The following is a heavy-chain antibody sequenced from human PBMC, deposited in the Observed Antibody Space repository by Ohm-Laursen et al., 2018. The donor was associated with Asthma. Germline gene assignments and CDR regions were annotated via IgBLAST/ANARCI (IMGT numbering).Heavy chain of an antibody. D-gene: IGHD6-19*01. Sequence: GSLRLSCAASGFTFSSYAMSWVRQAPGKGLEWVSAISGSGGSTYYADSVKGRFTISRDNSKNTLFLQMNSLRAEDTAIYYCAYPALTYNGWYSFDDWGQGTLVTVSS. CDR2: ISGSGGST. J-gene: IGHJ4*02. V-gene: IGHV3-23*01. CDR1: GFTFSSYA. CDR3: AYPALTYNGWYSFDD.